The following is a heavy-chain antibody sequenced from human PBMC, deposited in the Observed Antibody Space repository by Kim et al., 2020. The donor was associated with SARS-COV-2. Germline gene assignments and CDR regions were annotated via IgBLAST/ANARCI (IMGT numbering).Heavy chain of an antibody. J-gene: IGHJ6*02. V-gene: IGHV3-11*05. CDR2: ISSSISYT. Sequence: GGSLRLSCAASGFTFSDYYMSWIRQAPGKGLEWVSYISSSISYTNYADSVKGRFTISRDNAKNSLYLQMNSLRAEDTAVYYCARVGYDYVWGSYRDYYYYCGMVVWGQGTMFTVS. CDR1: GFTFSDYY. D-gene: IGHD3-16*02. CDR3: ARVGYDYVWGSYRDYYYYCGMVV.